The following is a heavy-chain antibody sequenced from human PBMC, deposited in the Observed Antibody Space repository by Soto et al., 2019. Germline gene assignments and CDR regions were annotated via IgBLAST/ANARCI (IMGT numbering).Heavy chain of an antibody. CDR3: SSCRVGVASF. J-gene: IGHJ4*02. Sequence: QITWNESGPTLVKPTQTLTLTCTFSVFSLSTRDVGVGSIRQPPVEALGWLGVVYWDDSKTYSPSLESRLTITGDTSKNQVPLRMTKTDPVDTATNFWSSCRVGVASFWGPGTLVTVSS. D-gene: IGHD2-2*01. CDR1: VFSLSTRDVG. V-gene: IGHV2-5*02. CDR2: VYWDDSK.